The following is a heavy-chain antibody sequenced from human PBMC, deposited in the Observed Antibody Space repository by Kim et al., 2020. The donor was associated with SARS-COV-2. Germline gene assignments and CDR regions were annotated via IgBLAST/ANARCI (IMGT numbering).Heavy chain of an antibody. CDR1: GYSFTSYW. V-gene: IGHV5-10-1*01. CDR2: IDPSDSYT. D-gene: IGHD3-9*01. CDR3: ARGGDILTGYYNVPLDY. Sequence: GESLKISCKGSGYSFTSYWISWVRQMPGKGLEWMGRIDPSDSYTNYSPSFQGHVTISADKSISTAYLQWSSLKASDTAMYYCARGGDILTGYYNVPLDYWGQGTLVTVSS. J-gene: IGHJ4*02.